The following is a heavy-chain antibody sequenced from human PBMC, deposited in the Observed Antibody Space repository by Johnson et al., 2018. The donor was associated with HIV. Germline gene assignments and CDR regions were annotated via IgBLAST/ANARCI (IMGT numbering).Heavy chain of an antibody. V-gene: IGHV3-13*01. CDR2: IGTAGDT. CDR3: ARRDSGSLSFDI. J-gene: IGHJ3*02. CDR1: GFSVSSNY. Sequence: VQLVESGGGLVQPGGSLRLSCAASGFSVSSNYMTWVRQAPGKGLEWVSAIGTAGDTYYPGSVKGRCTISRDNGKNSLYMQLNNLRAEDTALYYCARRDSGSLSFDIWGQGTMVTVFS. D-gene: IGHD1-26*01.